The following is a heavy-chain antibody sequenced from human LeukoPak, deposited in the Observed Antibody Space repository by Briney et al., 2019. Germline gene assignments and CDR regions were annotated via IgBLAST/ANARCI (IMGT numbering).Heavy chain of an antibody. CDR2: ISSSGSTI. V-gene: IGHV3-11*04. CDR3: ANSNWNYRPFDY. Sequence: PGGSLRLSCAASGFTFSDYYMSWIRQAPGKGLEWVSYISSSGSTIYYADSVKGRFTISRDNAKNSLYLQMNSLRAEDTAVYYCANSNWNYRPFDYWGQGTLVTVSS. CDR1: GFTFSDYY. D-gene: IGHD1-7*01. J-gene: IGHJ4*02.